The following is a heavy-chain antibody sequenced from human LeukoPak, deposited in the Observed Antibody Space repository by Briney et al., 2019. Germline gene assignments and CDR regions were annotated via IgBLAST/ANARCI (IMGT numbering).Heavy chain of an antibody. J-gene: IGHJ5*02. CDR1: GFTFTRNC. CDR3: ATGSDFYYAS. CDR2: IPHDGSNA. V-gene: IGHV3-30-3*01. D-gene: IGHD3-3*01. Sequence: GRSLRLSCVASGFTFTRNCMHWVRQAPGKGLEWVAAIPHDGSNAYYADSVEGRFTISRDDSKNTQYLQMNSLRIEDSAVYYCATGSDFYYASWGQGTLVTVSS.